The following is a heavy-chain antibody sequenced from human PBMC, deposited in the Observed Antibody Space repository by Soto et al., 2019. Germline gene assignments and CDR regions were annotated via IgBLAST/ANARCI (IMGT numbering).Heavy chain of an antibody. Sequence: QVQLVESGGGVVQPGRSLRLSCAASGFTFSSYGMHWVRQAPGKGLEWVAVIWHDGNNKYYADSVKGRFTISRDNSKNMLYLQMNSLRAEDTAVYYWARDPGSDEPIDYWGQGTLVTVSS. CDR1: GFTFSSYG. CDR2: IWHDGNNK. V-gene: IGHV3-33*01. CDR3: ARDPGSDEPIDY. J-gene: IGHJ4*02. D-gene: IGHD2-21*02.